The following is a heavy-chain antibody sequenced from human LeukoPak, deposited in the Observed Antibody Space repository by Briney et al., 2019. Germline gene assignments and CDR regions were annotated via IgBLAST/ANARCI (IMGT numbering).Heavy chain of an antibody. CDR1: GGSISSYY. CDR2: IYTSGST. CDR3: ARTAKGGTYYYDSSGYHNDAFDI. J-gene: IGHJ3*02. V-gene: IGHV4-4*07. D-gene: IGHD3-22*01. Sequence: SETLSLTCTVSGGSISSYYWSWIRQPAGKGLEWIGRIYTSGSTNYNPSLKSRVTISVDTPKNQFSLKLSSVTAADTAVYYCARTAKGGTYYYDSSGYHNDAFDIWGQGTMVTVSS.